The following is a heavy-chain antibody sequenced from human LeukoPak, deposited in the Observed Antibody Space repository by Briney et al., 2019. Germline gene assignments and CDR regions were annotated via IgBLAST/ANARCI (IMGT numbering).Heavy chain of an antibody. CDR1: GGSFSGHY. D-gene: IGHD1-20*01. V-gene: IGHV4-34*01. CDR2: INHSGST. Sequence: PSETLSLTCAVSGGSFSGHYWNWIRQPPGKGLEWIGEINHSGSTNYNPSLKSRVTISVDTSKNQFSLKLSSVTAADTAVYYCARYITGNNYFDYWGQGTLVTVSS. CDR3: ARYITGNNYFDY. J-gene: IGHJ4*02.